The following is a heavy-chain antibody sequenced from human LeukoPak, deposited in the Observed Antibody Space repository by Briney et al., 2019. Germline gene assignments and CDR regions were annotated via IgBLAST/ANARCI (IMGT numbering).Heavy chain of an antibody. CDR3: ARVGDTAFDY. CDR1: GFTFSSYA. D-gene: IGHD5-18*01. CDR2: ISSNGGST. V-gene: IGHV3-64*01. J-gene: IGHJ4*02. Sequence: GGSLRLSCAASGFTFSSYAMHWVRQAPGKGLEYVSAISSNGGSTYHANSVKGRFTISRDNSKNTLYLQMGSLRAEDMAVYYCARVGDTAFDYWGQGTLVTVSS.